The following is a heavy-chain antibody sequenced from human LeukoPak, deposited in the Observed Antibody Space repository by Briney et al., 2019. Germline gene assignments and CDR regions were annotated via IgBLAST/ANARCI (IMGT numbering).Heavy chain of an antibody. V-gene: IGHV4-30-4*01. CDR1: SASISSGDYY. CDR2: IYYSGST. J-gene: IGHJ4*02. Sequence: PSETLSLTCTVSSASISSGDYYWSWIRQPPGKGLEWIGNIYYSGSTYYNPSLPSLKSRLTISVDTSKNQFSLRLTSVTATDTAVYYCVRGPNYVRGSYRYFDYWGQGSLVTVSS. D-gene: IGHD3-16*02. CDR3: VRGPNYVRGSYRYFDY.